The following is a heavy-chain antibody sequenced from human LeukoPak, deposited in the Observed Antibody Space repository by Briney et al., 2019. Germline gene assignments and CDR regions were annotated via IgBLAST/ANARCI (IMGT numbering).Heavy chain of an antibody. CDR1: GGSFSGYY. D-gene: IGHD3-3*01. J-gene: IGHJ3*02. V-gene: IGHV4-34*01. CDR2: INHSGST. Sequence: PSETLSLTCAVYGGSFSGYYWSWIRQPPGKGLEWIGEINHSGSTNYNPSLKSRVTISVDKSKNQFSLKLSSVTAADTAVYYCASVGVVILGTNAFDIWGQGTMVTVSS. CDR3: ASVGVVILGTNAFDI.